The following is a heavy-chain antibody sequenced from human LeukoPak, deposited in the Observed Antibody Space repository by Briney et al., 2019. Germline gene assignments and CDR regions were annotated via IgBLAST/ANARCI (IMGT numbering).Heavy chain of an antibody. CDR3: GVLFRSAAAWSPEAFDI. V-gene: IGHV3-21*01. D-gene: IGHD6-13*01. Sequence: GGSLRLSCAASGFTFSSYSMNWVRQAPGKGLEWVSSISSSSSYIYYADSVKGRFPISRDNAKKSLHLQMNSLRAEDTAVYYFGVLFRSAAAWSPEAFDIWGQGTSVTVSS. J-gene: IGHJ3*02. CDR1: GFTFSSYS. CDR2: ISSSSSYI.